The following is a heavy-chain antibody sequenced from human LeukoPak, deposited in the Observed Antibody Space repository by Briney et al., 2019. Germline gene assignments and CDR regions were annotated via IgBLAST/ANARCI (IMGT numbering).Heavy chain of an antibody. CDR2: INSDASTI. Sequence: GGSLRLSCAASGLTFSSDWMHWVRQVPGKGLVWVSRINSDASTINYADSVKGRFTISRDNAKNTLYLQMNNLRAEDTAVYSCAKSGWYESSGPLYYFDYWGQGTLVTVSS. D-gene: IGHD3-22*01. V-gene: IGHV3-74*01. CDR1: GLTFSSDW. CDR3: AKSGWYESSGPLYYFDY. J-gene: IGHJ4*02.